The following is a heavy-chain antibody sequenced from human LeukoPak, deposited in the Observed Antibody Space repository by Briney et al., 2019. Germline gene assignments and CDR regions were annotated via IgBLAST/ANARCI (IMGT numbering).Heavy chain of an antibody. J-gene: IGHJ4*02. CDR3: ARDPPGTGHYFDY. V-gene: IGHV3-21*01. CDR2: ISSSSSYI. CDR1: GFTFSSYS. D-gene: IGHD1-1*01. Sequence: PGGSLRLSCAASGFTFSSYSMNWVRQAPGKGLEWVSSISSSSSYIYYADSVKGRFTISRDNAKNSLYLQMNSLRAEDTAVYYCARDPPGTGHYFDYWGQGTLVTVSP.